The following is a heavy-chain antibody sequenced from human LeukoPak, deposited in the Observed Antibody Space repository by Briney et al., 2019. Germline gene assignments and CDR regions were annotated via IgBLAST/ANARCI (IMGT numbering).Heavy chain of an antibody. CDR3: AREEKTTVTTYAFDI. V-gene: IGHV3-21*01. CDR2: ISSSSSYI. J-gene: IGHJ3*02. D-gene: IGHD4-17*01. CDR1: GFTFGSYS. Sequence: GGSLRLSCAASGFTFGSYSMNWVRQAPGKGLEWVSSISSSSSYIYYADSVKGRFTISRDNAKNSLYLQMNSLRAEDTAVYYCAREEKTTVTTYAFDIWGQGTMVTVSS.